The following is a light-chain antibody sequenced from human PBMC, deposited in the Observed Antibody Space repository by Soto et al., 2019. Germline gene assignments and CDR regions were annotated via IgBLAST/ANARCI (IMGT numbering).Light chain of an antibody. Sequence: QSALTQPASVSGSPGQSITISCTGTSSDVGGYNYVSWYQQHPGKAPKLMIYDVSNRPSGVSNRFSGSKSGNTASLTISGLQAEDEADYYCSSYTSSSSYVFGTGPSSLS. CDR1: SSDVGGYNY. CDR3: SSYTSSSSYV. V-gene: IGLV2-14*01. CDR2: DVS. J-gene: IGLJ1*01.